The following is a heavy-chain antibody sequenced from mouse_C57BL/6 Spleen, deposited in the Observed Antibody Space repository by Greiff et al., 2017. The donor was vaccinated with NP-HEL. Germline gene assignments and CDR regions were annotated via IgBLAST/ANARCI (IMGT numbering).Heavy chain of an antibody. Sequence: VQLKESEGGLVQPGSSMKLSCTASGFTFSDYYMAWVRQVPEKGLEWVANINYDGSSTYYLDSLKSRFIISRDNAKNILYLQMSSLKSEDTATYYCARVTVVYFDYWGQGTTLTVSS. J-gene: IGHJ2*01. CDR1: GFTFSDYY. D-gene: IGHD1-1*01. V-gene: IGHV5-16*01. CDR2: INYDGSST. CDR3: ARVTVVYFDY.